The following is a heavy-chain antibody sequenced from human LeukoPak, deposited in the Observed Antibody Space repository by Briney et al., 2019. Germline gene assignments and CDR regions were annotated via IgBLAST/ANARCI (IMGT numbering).Heavy chain of an antibody. V-gene: IGHV3-48*01. D-gene: IGHD3-16*02. J-gene: IGHJ4*02. CDR1: GFTFSSYS. Sequence: PGGSLRLSCAASGFTFSSYSMNWVRQAPGKGLEWVSYISSSSSTIYYADSVKGRFTISRDNAKNSLYLQMNSLRAEDTAVYYCARASVYYDYVWGSYRRGVFDYWGQGTLVTVSS. CDR2: ISSSSSTI. CDR3: ARASVYYDYVWGSYRRGVFDY.